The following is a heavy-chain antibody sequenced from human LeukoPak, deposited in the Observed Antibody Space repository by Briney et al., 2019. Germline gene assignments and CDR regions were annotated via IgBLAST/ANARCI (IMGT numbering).Heavy chain of an antibody. D-gene: IGHD5-24*01. CDR1: GGTFSSYA. CDR3: ARDLGDGYNSATADY. J-gene: IGHJ4*02. CDR2: IIPIFGTA. Sequence: SVKLSCKASGGTFSSYAISWVRQAPGQGLEWMGRIIPIFGTANYAQNFQGRVTITTDESTSTAYMELSSLRSEDTAVYYCARDLGDGYNSATADYWGQGTLVTVSS. V-gene: IGHV1-69*05.